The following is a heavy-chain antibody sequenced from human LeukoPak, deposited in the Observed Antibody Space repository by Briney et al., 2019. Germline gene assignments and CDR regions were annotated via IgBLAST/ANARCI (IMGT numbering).Heavy chain of an antibody. J-gene: IGHJ6*02. CDR3: ARDRLQTYYYGSGPWMDV. CDR2: IYYSGST. Sequence: SETLSLTCAVSGGSISTYYWSWIRQPPGKGLEWIGYIYYSGSTNYNPSLKSRVTISVDTSKNRFSLKLTSVTAADTAVYYCARDRLQTYYYGSGPWMDVWGQGTTVTVSS. CDR1: GGSISTYY. V-gene: IGHV4-59*01. D-gene: IGHD3-10*01.